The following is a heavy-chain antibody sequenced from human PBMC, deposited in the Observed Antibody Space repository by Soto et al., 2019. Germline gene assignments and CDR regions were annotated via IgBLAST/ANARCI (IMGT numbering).Heavy chain of an antibody. V-gene: IGHV3-43*01. CDR1: GFTFDDHN. J-gene: IGHJ4*02. CDR3: ASTQGDY. CDR2: ISWDGETT. Sequence: EVQLVESGGVVVQPGGSLRLSCAASGFTFDDHNMHWVRQASGKGLEWVSVISWDGETTYYADSVKGRFTISRDNSKNSLYLQMNALATEDTALYYCASTQGDYWGQGTLVTVAS.